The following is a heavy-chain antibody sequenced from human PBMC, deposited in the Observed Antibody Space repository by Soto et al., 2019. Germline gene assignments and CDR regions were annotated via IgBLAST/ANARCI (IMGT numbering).Heavy chain of an antibody. V-gene: IGHV4-31*03. CDR2: VYYKGNT. D-gene: IGHD6-6*01. CDR3: ARAGIVARPHLDY. J-gene: IGHJ4*02. Sequence: PSETLSLTCTVSGGSISSGGYYWNWIRQHPGKGLEWVGYVYYKGNTYYNPSLKSRVTISVDMSENQFSLKLSSVTAADTAVYYCARAGIVARPHLDYWGQGTLVTVSS. CDR1: GGSISSGGYY.